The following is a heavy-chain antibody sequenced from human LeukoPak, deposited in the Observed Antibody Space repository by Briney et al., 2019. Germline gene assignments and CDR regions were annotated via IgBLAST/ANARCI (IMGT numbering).Heavy chain of an antibody. CDR3: ARAPYCSSTSCYEDAFDI. V-gene: IGHV1-18*01. Sequence: GASVKVSCKASGYTFTSYGISWVRQAPGQGLEWMGWNSAYNGDTNYAQKLQGRVTMTTDTSTSTAYMELRSLRSDDTAVYYCARAPYCSSTSCYEDAFDIWGQGTMVTVSS. J-gene: IGHJ3*02. D-gene: IGHD2-2*01. CDR2: NSAYNGDT. CDR1: GYTFTSYG.